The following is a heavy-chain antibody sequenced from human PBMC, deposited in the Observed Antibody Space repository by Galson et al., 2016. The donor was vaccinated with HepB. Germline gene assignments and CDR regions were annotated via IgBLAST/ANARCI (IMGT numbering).Heavy chain of an antibody. CDR3: ARGDNPDYGDYASAYYYMDV. V-gene: IGHV3-21*01. CDR2: IGSGSSYK. Sequence: SLRLSCAASGFTFRSYSMNWVRQAPGKGLEWVSSIGSGSSYKYYADSVQGRFTISRDDAKNSLYVQMNSLRPEDTAVYYCARGDNPDYGDYASAYYYMDVWGKGTTVTVSS. D-gene: IGHD4-17*01. J-gene: IGHJ6*03. CDR1: GFTFRSYS.